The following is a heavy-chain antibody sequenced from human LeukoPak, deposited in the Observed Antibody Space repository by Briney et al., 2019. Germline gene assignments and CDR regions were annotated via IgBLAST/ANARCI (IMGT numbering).Heavy chain of an antibody. CDR2: INPSSGGT. CDR1: GYTFTGYY. J-gene: IGHJ6*02. D-gene: IGHD4-17*01. Sequence: ASVKVSCKASGYTFTGYYMHWVRQAPGQGLEWMGWINPSSGGTNYAQKFQGRVTMTRDTSISTAYMELSRLRSDDTAVYYCATLRITVTTDYYYGMDVWGQGTTVTVSS. CDR3: ATLRITVTTDYYYGMDV. V-gene: IGHV1-2*02.